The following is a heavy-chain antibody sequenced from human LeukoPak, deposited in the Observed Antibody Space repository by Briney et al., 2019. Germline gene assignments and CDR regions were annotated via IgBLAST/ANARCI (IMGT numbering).Heavy chain of an antibody. Sequence: SETLSLTCTVSGGSISSYYWSWIRQHPGKGLEWIGYIYYSGSTYYNPSLKSRVTISVDTSKNQFSLKLSSVTAADTAVYYCARAPGGWYFDLWGRGTLVTVSS. V-gene: IGHV4-59*06. J-gene: IGHJ2*01. CDR1: GGSISSYY. CDR3: ARAPGGWYFDL. D-gene: IGHD3-16*01. CDR2: IYYSGST.